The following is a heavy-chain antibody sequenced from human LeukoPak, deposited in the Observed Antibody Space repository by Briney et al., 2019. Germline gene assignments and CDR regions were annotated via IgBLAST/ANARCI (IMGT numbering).Heavy chain of an antibody. J-gene: IGHJ6*02. V-gene: IGHV4-59*08. CDR1: GGSISSYY. CDR2: IYYSGST. CDR3: ARHGPYHDYVWGSYRYTGYYGMDV. Sequence: PSETLSLTCTVSGGSISSYYWSWIRQPPGKGLEWIGYIYYSGSTNYNPSLKSRVTISVDTSKNQFSLKLSSVTAADTAVYYCARHGPYHDYVWGSYRYTGYYGMDVWGQGTTVTVSS. D-gene: IGHD3-16*02.